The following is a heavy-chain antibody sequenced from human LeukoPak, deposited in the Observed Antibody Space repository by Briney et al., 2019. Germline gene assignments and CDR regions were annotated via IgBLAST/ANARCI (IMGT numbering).Heavy chain of an antibody. D-gene: IGHD4-23*01. J-gene: IGHJ4*02. CDR3: APRWSYFDY. Sequence: SETLSLTCAVYGGSFSGYYWSWIRQPPGKGLEWIGEINHSGSTNYNPSLKSRVTISVDTSKNQFSLKLSSVAAADTAVYYCAPRWSYFDYWGQGTLVTVSS. CDR2: INHSGST. CDR1: GGSFSGYY. V-gene: IGHV4-34*01.